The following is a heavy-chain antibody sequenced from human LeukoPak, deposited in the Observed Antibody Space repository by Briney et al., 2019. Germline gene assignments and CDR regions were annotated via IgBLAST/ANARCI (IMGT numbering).Heavy chain of an antibody. D-gene: IGHD3-22*01. V-gene: IGHV5-51*01. Sequence: GESLKISCKGSGYSFTSYWIGWVRQMPGKGLEWMGIIYPGDSDTRYSPSFQGQVTISADKSISTAYLQWSSLKASDTAMYYCASMSDPHYYDSSGVLAFDIWGQGTMVTVSS. CDR3: ASMSDPHYYDSSGVLAFDI. J-gene: IGHJ3*02. CDR2: IYPGDSDT. CDR1: GYSFTSYW.